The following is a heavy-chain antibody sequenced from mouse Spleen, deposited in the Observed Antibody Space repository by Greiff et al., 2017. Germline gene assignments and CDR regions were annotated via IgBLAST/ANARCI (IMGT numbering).Heavy chain of an antibody. V-gene: IGHV1-19*01. J-gene: IGHJ2*01. CDR1: GYTFTDYY. CDR3: ARVGESFDY. D-gene: IGHD1-1*02. Sequence: VQLQQSGPVLVKPGASVKMSCKASGYTFTDYYMNWVKQSHGKSLEWIGVINPYNGGTSYNQKFKGKATLTVDKSSSTAYMELNSLTSEDSAVYYCARVGESFDYWGQGTTLTVSS. CDR2: INPYNGGT.